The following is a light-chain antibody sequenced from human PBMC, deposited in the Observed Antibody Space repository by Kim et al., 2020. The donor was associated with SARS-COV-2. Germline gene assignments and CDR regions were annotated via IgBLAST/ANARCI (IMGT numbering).Light chain of an antibody. Sequence: SSELTRAPAVSVALGQTVRITCQGDSLRSYYASWYQQKPGQAPVLVIYGKNNRPSGIPDRFSGSSSGNTASLTITGAQAEDEADYYCNSRDSSGNHLVFGGGTQLTVL. CDR3: NSRDSSGNHLV. V-gene: IGLV3-19*01. CDR2: GKN. J-gene: IGLJ2*01. CDR1: SLRSYY.